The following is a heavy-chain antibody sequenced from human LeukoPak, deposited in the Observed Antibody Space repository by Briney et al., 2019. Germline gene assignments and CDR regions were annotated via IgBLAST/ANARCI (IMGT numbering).Heavy chain of an antibody. CDR2: INPNSGGT. V-gene: IGHV1-2*02. CDR1: GYTFTGYY. D-gene: IGHD6-6*01. Sequence: ASVKVSCKASGYTFTGYYMHWVRQAPGQGLEWMGWINPNSGGTNYAQKFQGRVTITADTSTDTAYMELSSLRSEDTAVYYCATDKYSSSSGWFDPWGQGTLVTVSS. CDR3: ATDKYSSSSGWFDP. J-gene: IGHJ5*02.